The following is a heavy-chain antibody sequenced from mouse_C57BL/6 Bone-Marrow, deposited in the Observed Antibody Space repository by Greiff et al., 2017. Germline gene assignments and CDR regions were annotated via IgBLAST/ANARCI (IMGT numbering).Heavy chain of an antibody. CDR2: ISSGGSYT. V-gene: IGHV5-6*01. J-gene: IGHJ1*03. CDR1: GFTFSSYG. Sequence: EVQRVESGGDLVKPGGSLKLSCAASGFTFSSYGMSWVRQTPDKRLEWVATISSGGSYTYYPDSVKGRFTISRDNAKNTLYLQMSSLKSEDTAMYYGARQGSGSSFDWYFDVWGTGTTVTVSS. CDR3: ARQGSGSSFDWYFDV. D-gene: IGHD1-1*01.